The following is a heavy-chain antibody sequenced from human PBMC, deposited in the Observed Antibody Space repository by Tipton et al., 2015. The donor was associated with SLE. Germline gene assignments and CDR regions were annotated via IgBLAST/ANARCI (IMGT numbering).Heavy chain of an antibody. J-gene: IGHJ6*02. CDR3: ARGGRYGNLRYFGMDV. CDR1: EYTFTAYY. D-gene: IGHD3-16*02. V-gene: IGHV1-2*02. Sequence: QLVQSGAEVKKPGASVKVSCEASEYTFTAYYIHWLRQAPGQGLEWMGWINPNSGGTNYAQTFQDRVSMTRDTSIRTAYLELTSLTSDDTAIYYGARGGRYGNLRYFGMDVWGQGTTVTVSS. CDR2: INPNSGGT.